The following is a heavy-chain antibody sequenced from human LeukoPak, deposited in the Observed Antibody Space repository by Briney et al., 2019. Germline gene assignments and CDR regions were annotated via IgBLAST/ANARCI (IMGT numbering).Heavy chain of an antibody. V-gene: IGHV1-2*02. J-gene: IGHJ5*02. CDR1: GYTFTDYY. Sequence: ASVKVSCTASGYTFTDYYIHWVRQAPGQGLEWMGWISPNSHGINYAQKFQGRVTMTRDTSISTAYMELSRLRSDDTAVYYCARVKALGIVGSTTVFDPWGQGTLVTVSS. CDR3: ARVKALGIVGSTTVFDP. CDR2: ISPNSHGI. D-gene: IGHD1-26*01.